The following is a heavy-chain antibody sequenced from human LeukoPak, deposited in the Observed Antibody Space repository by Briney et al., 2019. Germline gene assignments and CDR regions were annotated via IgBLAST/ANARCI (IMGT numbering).Heavy chain of an antibody. D-gene: IGHD6-19*01. Sequence: GGSLRLSCAASGFTFSSYSMNWVRQAPGKGLEWVSYISSSSSNIYSADSVKGRFTISRDNAKNSLYLQMNSLRAEDTAVYYCARVGSSGWYAHDYWGQGTLVTVSS. CDR3: ARVGSSGWYAHDY. V-gene: IGHV3-48*01. CDR1: GFTFSSYS. J-gene: IGHJ4*02. CDR2: ISSSSSNI.